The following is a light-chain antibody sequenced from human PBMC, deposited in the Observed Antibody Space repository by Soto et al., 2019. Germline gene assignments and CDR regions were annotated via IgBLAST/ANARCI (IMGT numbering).Light chain of an antibody. CDR1: QDIRSS. V-gene: IGKV1-9*01. CDR2: TVS. Sequence: DIQLTQSPSFLSASVGDRLTITCRASQDIRSSLAWYQQKPGKAPNLLFYTVSTLQSGVPSRFSGSRSGTEFTLTISSLQTEDFATYYCQQFNSSPFTFGGGTKVEI. CDR3: QQFNSSPFT. J-gene: IGKJ4*01.